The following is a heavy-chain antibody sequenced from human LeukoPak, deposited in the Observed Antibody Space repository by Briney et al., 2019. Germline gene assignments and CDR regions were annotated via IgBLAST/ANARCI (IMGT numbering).Heavy chain of an antibody. CDR2: ISYDGSNK. D-gene: IGHD5-18*01. J-gene: IGHJ4*02. CDR3: AKDVVAYSYGYNDY. Sequence: PGGSLRLSCAASGFTFSSYAMHWVRQAPGKGLEWVAVISYDGSNKYYADSVKGRFTISRDNSKNTLYLQMNSLRAEDTAVYYCAKDVVAYSYGYNDYWGQGTLVTVSS. CDR1: GFTFSSYA. V-gene: IGHV3-30*04.